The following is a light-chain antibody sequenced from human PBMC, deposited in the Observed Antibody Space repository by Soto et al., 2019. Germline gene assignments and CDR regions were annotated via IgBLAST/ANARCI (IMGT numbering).Light chain of an antibody. V-gene: IGKV1-33*01. CDR2: DAS. Sequence: DIQMTQSPSSLSASVGDRVTITCQASQAISNYLNWYQQKPGKAPKLLIYDASNLETGVTSRFSGRGSGTEFTFTISSLQPEDIATYYCQQYDNLPLTFGGGTKVEIK. CDR1: QAISNY. CDR3: QQYDNLPLT. J-gene: IGKJ4*01.